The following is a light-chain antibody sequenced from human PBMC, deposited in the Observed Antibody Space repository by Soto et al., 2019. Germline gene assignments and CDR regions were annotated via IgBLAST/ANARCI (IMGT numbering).Light chain of an antibody. Sequence: IQMTQYPSSLSASVGDRVTITCQASQDSSNYLNWYQQKPGKTPKLLIYDASNLETGVPSRFTGSGSGTDFTFTISSPQPEDIATYYCQQYDNSPLTLCGGTKEVIK. CDR1: QDSSNY. J-gene: IGKJ4*01. CDR3: QQYDNSPLT. V-gene: IGKV1-33*01. CDR2: DAS.